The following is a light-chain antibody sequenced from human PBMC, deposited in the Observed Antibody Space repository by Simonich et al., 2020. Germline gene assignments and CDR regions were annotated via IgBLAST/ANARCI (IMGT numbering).Light chain of an antibody. CDR1: TSDVGSYNL. Sequence: QSALTQPASVSGSPGQTITISCTVTTSDVGSYNLVSWYQQHPGKAPKLMIYEGSKRPSGVSNRCSGSKSGNTASLTISGLQAEDEADYYCCSYAGSSTVVFGGGTKLTVL. V-gene: IGLV2-23*01. CDR3: CSYAGSSTVV. J-gene: IGLJ2*01. CDR2: EGS.